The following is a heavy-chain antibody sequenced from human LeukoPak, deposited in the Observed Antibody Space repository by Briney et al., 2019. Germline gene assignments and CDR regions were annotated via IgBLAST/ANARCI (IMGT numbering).Heavy chain of an antibody. CDR1: GGXISSSH. J-gene: IGHJ3*02. CDR3: ARTPVAMSTISALDI. D-gene: IGHD5/OR15-5a*01. Sequence: SETLSLTCTVSGGXISSSHWSWIRQPAGKGLEWIGGIHTSGATNYNPSLKSRVTMSADTSKNQFSLKLSSVTAADTAMYYCARTPVAMSTISALDIWGQGTKVTVSS. CDR2: IHTSGAT. V-gene: IGHV4-4*07.